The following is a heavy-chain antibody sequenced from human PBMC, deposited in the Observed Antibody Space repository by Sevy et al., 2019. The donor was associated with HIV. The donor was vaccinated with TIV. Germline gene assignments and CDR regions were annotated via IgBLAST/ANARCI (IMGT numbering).Heavy chain of an antibody. Sequence: ASVKVSCKASGDTFTNNCMHWVRQAPGQGLEWMGIIDPSAGNASYAQKFQGRVTMTRDTSTSTLYMDLSSLRSEDTAVYYCVRADPAQHFDSWGQGTLVTVSS. J-gene: IGHJ4*02. CDR1: GDTFTNNC. CDR3: VRADPAQHFDS. CDR2: IDPSAGNA. V-gene: IGHV1-46*01.